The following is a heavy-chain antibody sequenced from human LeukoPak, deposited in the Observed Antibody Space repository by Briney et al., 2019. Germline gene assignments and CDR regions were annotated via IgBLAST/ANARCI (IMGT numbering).Heavy chain of an antibody. J-gene: IGHJ3*02. V-gene: IGHV1-18*01. CDR1: GYTFTSYG. D-gene: IGHD3-3*01. CDR2: ISAYNGNT. Sequence: ASAKVSCKASGYTFTSYGISWVRQAPGQGLEWMGWISAYNGNTNYAQKLQGRVTMTTDTSTSTAYMELRSLRSDDTAVYYCARAQESLDDFWSGYFKTGAFDIWGQGTMVTVSS. CDR3: ARAQESLDDFWSGYFKTGAFDI.